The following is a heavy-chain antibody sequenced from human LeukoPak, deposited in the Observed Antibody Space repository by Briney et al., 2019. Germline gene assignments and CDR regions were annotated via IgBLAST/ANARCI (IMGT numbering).Heavy chain of an antibody. CDR2: IYYSGST. V-gene: IGHV4-39*07. CDR1: GGSISSSSYS. CDR3: ARGSLGDPFTDDAFDI. D-gene: IGHD3-16*01. Sequence: PSETLSLTCTVSGGSISSSSYSWGWIRQPPGKGLEWIGSIYYSGSTYYNPSLKSRVTISVDTSKNQFSLKLSSVTAADTGVYYCARGSLGDPFTDDAFDIWGQGTMVTVSS. J-gene: IGHJ3*02.